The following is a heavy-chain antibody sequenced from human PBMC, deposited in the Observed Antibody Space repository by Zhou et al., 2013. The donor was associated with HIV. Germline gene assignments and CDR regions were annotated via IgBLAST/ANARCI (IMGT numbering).Heavy chain of an antibody. CDR1: GYSLMTYA. V-gene: IGHV1-3*01. CDR2: INGGNGKT. J-gene: IGHJ4*02. D-gene: IGHD2-8*01. CDR3: ARGSYCSYGVCYTGKRNFDY. Sequence: QVQLVQSGAEVKKPGASVKISCKASGYSLMTYAMHWVRQAPGQRPEWMGWINGGNGKTKYSQNVQDRVTITRDTSANTVYMEMTSLRVEDTAVYSCARGSYCSYGVCYTGKRNFDYWGQGTLVTVSS.